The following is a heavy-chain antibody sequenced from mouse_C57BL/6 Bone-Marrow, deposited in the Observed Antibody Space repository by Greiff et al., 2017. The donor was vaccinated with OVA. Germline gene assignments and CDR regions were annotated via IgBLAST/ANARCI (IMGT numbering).Heavy chain of an antibody. V-gene: IGHV5-17*01. CDR1: GFTFSDYG. D-gene: IGHD1-1*01. J-gene: IGHJ1*03. CDR2: ISSGSSTI. CDR3: ARPAFTTVWYFDV. Sequence: EVKLVESGGGLVKPGGSLKLSCAASGFTFSDYGMHWVRQAPEKGLEWVAYISSGSSTIYYADTVKGRFTISRDNAKNTLFLQMTSLRSEDTAMYYCARPAFTTVWYFDVWGTGTTVTVSS.